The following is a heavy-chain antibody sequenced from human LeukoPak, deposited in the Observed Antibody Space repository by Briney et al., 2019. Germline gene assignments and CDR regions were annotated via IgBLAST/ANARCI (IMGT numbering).Heavy chain of an antibody. V-gene: IGHV4-59*01. CDR1: GGSISSYY. CDR2: IYYSGST. J-gene: IGHJ4*02. Sequence: SETLSLTCTVSGGSISSYYWSWIRQPPGKGLEWIGYIYYSGSTNYNPSLKSRVTISVDTSKNQFSLKLSSVTAADTAVYYCARDPARVEYYFDYWGQGTLVTVSS. CDR3: ARDPARVEYYFDY.